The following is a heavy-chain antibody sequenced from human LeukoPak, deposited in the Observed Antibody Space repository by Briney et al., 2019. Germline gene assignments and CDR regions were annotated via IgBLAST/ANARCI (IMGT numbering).Heavy chain of an antibody. CDR1: GFSLSTSGVG. D-gene: IGHD4-23*01. V-gene: IGHV2-5*02. CDR3: AHSSGGNPLWPYYFDY. J-gene: IGHJ4*02. Sequence: SGPTLVKPTQTLTLTCTFSGFSLSTSGVGVGWIRQPPGKALEWLALIYWDDDKRYSPSLKSRLTITKDTSKNQVVLTMTNMDPVDTATYYCAHSSGGNPLWPYYFDYWGQGTLVTVSS. CDR2: IYWDDDK.